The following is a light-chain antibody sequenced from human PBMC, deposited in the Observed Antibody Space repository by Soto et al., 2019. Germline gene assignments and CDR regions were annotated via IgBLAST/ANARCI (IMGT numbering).Light chain of an antibody. J-gene: IGKJ1*01. CDR1: QSVTSNY. CDR2: AAS. CDR3: QQYGTSPPWT. V-gene: IGKV3-20*01. Sequence: EIVLTQSPGTLSLSPGARATLSCRASQSVTSNYLAWYQQKPGQAPRLLICAASRRAPGIPDRFSASGSGTDFTLTISRLEPEDFAVYFCQQYGTSPPWTFGQGTKVDIK.